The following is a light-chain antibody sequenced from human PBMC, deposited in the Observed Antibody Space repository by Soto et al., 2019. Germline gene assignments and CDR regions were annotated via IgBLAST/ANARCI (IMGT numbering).Light chain of an antibody. CDR2: GNS. CDR1: GSNIGAGYD. Sequence: QSVLTQPPSVSGAPGQRVTISCTGSGSNIGAGYDVHWYQPLPGTAPKLLIYGNSNRPSGIPDRFSGSKSGTSASLAITGLQAEDEADYYCQSYDSSLSGWVFGTGTKVTVL. CDR3: QSYDSSLSGWV. J-gene: IGLJ1*01. V-gene: IGLV1-40*01.